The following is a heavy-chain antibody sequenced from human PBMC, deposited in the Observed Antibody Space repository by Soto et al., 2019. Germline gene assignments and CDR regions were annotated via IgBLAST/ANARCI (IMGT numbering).Heavy chain of an antibody. CDR3: ARDPSDYDILTGYYREYYYYGMDV. D-gene: IGHD3-9*01. CDR1: GYTFTSYG. Sequence: ASVKVSCKASGYTFTSYGISWVRQAPGQGLEWMGWISAYNGNTNYAQKLQGRVTVTTDTSTSTAYMELRSLRSDDTAVYYCARDPSDYDILTGYYREYYYYGMDVWGQGTTVTVSS. V-gene: IGHV1-18*01. CDR2: ISAYNGNT. J-gene: IGHJ6*02.